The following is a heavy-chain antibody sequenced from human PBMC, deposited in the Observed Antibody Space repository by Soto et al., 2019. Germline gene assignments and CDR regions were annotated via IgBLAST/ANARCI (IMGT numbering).Heavy chain of an antibody. CDR3: TRVNLGKLDY. CDR2: IKSKTDVVTT. J-gene: IGHJ4*02. CDR1: GFTLSNAW. D-gene: IGHD3-16*01. Sequence: DVQLVESGGGLVEPGGSLRLSCAASGFTLSNAWTSWVRQAPGKGLEWVGRIKSKTDVVTTEYAALVRGRFTITRDDSNNTPDLQMSSLNTEDTAMYYCTRVNLGKLDYWGQGTLATVSS. V-gene: IGHV3-15*01.